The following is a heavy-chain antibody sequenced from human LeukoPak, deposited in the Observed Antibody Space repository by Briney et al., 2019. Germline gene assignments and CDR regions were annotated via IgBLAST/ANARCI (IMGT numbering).Heavy chain of an antibody. J-gene: IGHJ4*02. D-gene: IGHD3-22*01. Sequence: PGGSLRLSCAASGFTFSYYGMTWVRQAPGKGLEWVSGISGNGGSTYYADSVKGRFTISRDNSKNTLYLQMNSLRAEDTAVYYCAKDVQGPHYYDSSGYGYWGQGTLVTVSS. CDR2: ISGNGGST. V-gene: IGHV3-23*01. CDR1: GFTFSYYG. CDR3: AKDVQGPHYYDSSGYGY.